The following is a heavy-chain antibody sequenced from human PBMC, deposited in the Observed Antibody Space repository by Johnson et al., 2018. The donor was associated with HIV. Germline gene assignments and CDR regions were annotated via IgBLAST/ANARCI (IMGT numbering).Heavy chain of an antibody. Sequence: EVQLVESGGGVVQPGGSLRLSCAASGFTFSSYDMHWVRQATGKGLEWVSAIGTAGYTYYPGSVKGRFTISRDNSKNTLYLQMNSLRAEDTAVYYCAREYDAFDIWGQGTMVTVSS. V-gene: IGHV3-13*01. CDR3: AREYDAFDI. CDR2: IGTAGYT. CDR1: GFTFSSYD. J-gene: IGHJ3*02.